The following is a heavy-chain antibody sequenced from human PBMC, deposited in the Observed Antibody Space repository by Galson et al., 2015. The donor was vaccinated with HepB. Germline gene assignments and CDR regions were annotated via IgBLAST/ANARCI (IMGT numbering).Heavy chain of an antibody. D-gene: IGHD3-9*01. Sequence: SVKVSCKASGYTFTSYYMHWVRQAPGQGLEWMGIINPSGGSTSYAQKFQGRVTMTRDTSTSTVYMELSSLRSEDTAVYYCAREQSITITSQAMDVWGQGTTVTVSS. CDR2: INPSGGST. CDR1: GYTFTSYY. CDR3: AREQSITITSQAMDV. V-gene: IGHV1-46*01. J-gene: IGHJ6*02.